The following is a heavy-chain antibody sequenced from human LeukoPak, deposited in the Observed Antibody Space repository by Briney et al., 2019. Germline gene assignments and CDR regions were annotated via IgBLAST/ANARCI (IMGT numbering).Heavy chain of an antibody. CDR1: GYTFTSYG. CDR2: INPSGGSR. CDR3: ARDACSSTICQAGGNWFDP. Sequence: ASVTVSCKASGYTFTSYGISWVRQAPGQGLEWMGTINPSGGSRSYAQKFQGRVTMTRDTSTSTVYMELSSLRSEDTAVYLCARDACSSTICQAGGNWFDPWGQGTLVIVS. J-gene: IGHJ5*02. V-gene: IGHV1-46*01. D-gene: IGHD2-2*01.